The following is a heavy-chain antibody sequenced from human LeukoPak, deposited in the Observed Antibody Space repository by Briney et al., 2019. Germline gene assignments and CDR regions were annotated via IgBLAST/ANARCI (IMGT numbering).Heavy chain of an antibody. CDR3: ARDRYYDILTGSDAGDY. CDR2: ISGSGGST. J-gene: IGHJ4*02. CDR1: GFTFSSYA. V-gene: IGHV3-23*01. D-gene: IGHD3-9*01. Sequence: GGSLRLSCAASGFTFSSYAMSWVRQAPGKGLEWVSAISGSGGSTYYADSVKGRFTISRDNSKNTLYLQMNSLRAEDTAVYYCARDRYYDILTGSDAGDYWGQGTLVTVSS.